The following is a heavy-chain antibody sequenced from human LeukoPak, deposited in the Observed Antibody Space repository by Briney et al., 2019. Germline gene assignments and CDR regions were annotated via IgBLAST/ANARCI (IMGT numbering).Heavy chain of an antibody. CDR2: IYYSGST. CDR1: GGSISSYY. D-gene: IGHD3-22*01. J-gene: IGHJ4*02. CDR3: ARDNSGYFPDY. Sequence: SETLSLTCTVSGGSISSYYWSWIRQPPGKGLEWIGYIYYSGSTNYNPSLKSRVTISVDTSKNQFSLKLSSVTAADTAVYYCARDNSGYFPDYWGQGTLVTVSS. V-gene: IGHV4-59*01.